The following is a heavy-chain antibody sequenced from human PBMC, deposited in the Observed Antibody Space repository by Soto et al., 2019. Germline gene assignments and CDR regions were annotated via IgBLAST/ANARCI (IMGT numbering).Heavy chain of an antibody. V-gene: IGHV4-34*01. Sequence: LEILSLTCAVYGGSFSAYYWSWIRQPPGKGLEWIGEINHSGSTNYNPSLKSRVTISVDTSKNQFSLKVSSVTAADTAVYYCATYSGGLAFDIWGQGTMVTVSS. J-gene: IGHJ3*02. CDR2: INHSGST. CDR1: GGSFSAYY. CDR3: ATYSGGLAFDI. D-gene: IGHD1-26*01.